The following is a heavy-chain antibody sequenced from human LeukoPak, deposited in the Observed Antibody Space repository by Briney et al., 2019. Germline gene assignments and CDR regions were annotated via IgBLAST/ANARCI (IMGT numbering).Heavy chain of an antibody. D-gene: IGHD3-10*01. CDR3: ARLRGSGSYYTGREVLG. V-gene: IGHV4-39*01. CDR2: IYDSGST. Sequence: SETLSLTCTVSGGSIRSSYDYWGWIRQPPGEGLEWIGGIYDSGSTYYNPSLKSRVTISVDTSKNQFSLKLNSVTAADTAVYYCARLRGSGSYYTGREVLGWGQGTLVTVSS. J-gene: IGHJ4*02. CDR1: GGSIRSSYDY.